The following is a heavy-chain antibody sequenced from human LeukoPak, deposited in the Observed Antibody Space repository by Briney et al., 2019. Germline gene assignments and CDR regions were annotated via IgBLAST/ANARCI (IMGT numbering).Heavy chain of an antibody. CDR3: AGDLLDGGSGSYLRYYYYMDV. V-gene: IGHV1-2*02. D-gene: IGHD3-10*01. CDR1: GYTFTGYY. CDR2: INPNSGGT. J-gene: IGHJ6*03. Sequence: ASVKVSCKASGYTFTGYYMHWVRQAPGQGLEWMGWINPNSGGTNYAQKFQGRVTMTRDTSISTAYMELSRLRSDVTAVYYCAGDLLDGGSGSYLRYYYYMDVWGKGTTVTVSS.